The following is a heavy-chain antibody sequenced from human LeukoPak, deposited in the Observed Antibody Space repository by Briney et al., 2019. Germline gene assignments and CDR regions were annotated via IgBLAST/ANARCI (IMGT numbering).Heavy chain of an antibody. D-gene: IGHD3-16*02. J-gene: IGHJ4*02. CDR1: GGSISSHY. CDR2: IYYSGST. Sequence: SETLSLTCTVSGGSISSHYWSWIRQPPGKGLEWIGYIYYSGSTNYNPSLKSRVTISVDTSKNQSSLKLSSVTAADTAVYYCAREVDYDYVWGSYRIFDYWGQGTLVTVSS. CDR3: AREVDYDYVWGSYRIFDY. V-gene: IGHV4-59*11.